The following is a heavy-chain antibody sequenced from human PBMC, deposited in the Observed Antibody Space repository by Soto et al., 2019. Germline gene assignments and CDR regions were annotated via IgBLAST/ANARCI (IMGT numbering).Heavy chain of an antibody. V-gene: IGHV4-39*01. J-gene: IGHJ5*02. Sequence: PSETLSLTCSVPGGSINSSSYFWGWVRQPPGKGLGWIGSIYYSGSTYYNPSLRSRVTISVDTSKNQFSLKLSSVTAADTAVFYCARHYSSGSRNWFDPWGQGTLVTVSS. CDR1: GGSINSSSYF. CDR2: IYYSGST. CDR3: ARHYSSGSRNWFDP. D-gene: IGHD6-19*01.